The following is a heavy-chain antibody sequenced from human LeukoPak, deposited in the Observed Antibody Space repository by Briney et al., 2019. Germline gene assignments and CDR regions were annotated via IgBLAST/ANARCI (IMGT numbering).Heavy chain of an antibody. CDR2: ISSSSSYI. J-gene: IGHJ4*02. CDR1: GFTFSTYN. V-gene: IGHV3-21*01. CDR3: ARDRRGYSYTYLRPLTFDY. Sequence: PGGSLRLSCAASGFTFSTYNMNWVRQAPGKGLEWVSSISSSSSYIHYADSVKGRFTISRDNAKNSLYLQMNSLRAEDTAVYYCARDRRGYSYTYLRPLTFDYWGQGTLVTVSS. D-gene: IGHD5-18*01.